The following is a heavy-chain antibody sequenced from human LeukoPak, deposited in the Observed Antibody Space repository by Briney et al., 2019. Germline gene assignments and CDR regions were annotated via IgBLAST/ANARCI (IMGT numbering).Heavy chain of an antibody. V-gene: IGHV4-34*01. D-gene: IGHD1-26*01. CDR2: INHSGST. CDR3: ARATYSGSYFRLNWFDP. CDR1: GGSFSGYY. J-gene: IGHJ5*02. Sequence: SETLSLTCAVYGGSFSGYYWSWIRQPPGKGLEWIGEINHSGSTNYNPSLKSRVTISVDTSKNQFSLKLSSVTAADTAVYYCARATYSGSYFRLNWFDPWGQGTLVTVSS.